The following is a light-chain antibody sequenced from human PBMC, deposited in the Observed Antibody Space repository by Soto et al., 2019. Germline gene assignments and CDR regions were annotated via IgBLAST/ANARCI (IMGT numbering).Light chain of an antibody. CDR3: QQSYSTPRT. Sequence: DIQMTQSPSSLSASVGDRVTITCRASQSISSYLNWYQQKPGKAPKLLIYAGSSLQSGVPSRFSGSGSETDFTLTISSLQPEDFATYYCQQSYSTPRTFGQGTKVEIK. CDR1: QSISSY. J-gene: IGKJ1*01. V-gene: IGKV1-39*01. CDR2: AGS.